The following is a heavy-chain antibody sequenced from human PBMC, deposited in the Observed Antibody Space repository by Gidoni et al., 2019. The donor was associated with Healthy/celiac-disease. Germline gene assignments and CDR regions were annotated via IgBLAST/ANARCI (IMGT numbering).Heavy chain of an antibody. CDR1: GYSFTNYW. CDR3: ARFYAVEGGYYFDY. Sequence: EVQLVQSGAEVKKPGESLKISCTASGYSFTNYWIGWVRQVPGKGLEWMGIIYPDDSDTRYSPSFQGQVTISADKSINTAFLQCSSLKASDTAMYYCARFYAVEGGYYFDYWGQGTLVTVSS. J-gene: IGHJ4*02. V-gene: IGHV5-51*01. CDR2: IYPDDSDT. D-gene: IGHD6-19*01.